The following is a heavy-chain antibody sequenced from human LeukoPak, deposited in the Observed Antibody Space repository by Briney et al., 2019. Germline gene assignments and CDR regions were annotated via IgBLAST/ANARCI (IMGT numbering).Heavy chain of an antibody. CDR2: ISYDGSNK. V-gene: IGHV3-30*18. Sequence: GGSLRLSCAASGFTFSSYGMHWVRQAPGKGLEWVAVISYDGSNKYYADSVKGRFTISRDNSKNTLYLQMNSLRAEDTAVYYCANAALYYYDSSGYSHYWGQGTLVTVSS. CDR3: ANAALYYYDSSGYSHY. J-gene: IGHJ4*02. CDR1: GFTFSSYG. D-gene: IGHD3-22*01.